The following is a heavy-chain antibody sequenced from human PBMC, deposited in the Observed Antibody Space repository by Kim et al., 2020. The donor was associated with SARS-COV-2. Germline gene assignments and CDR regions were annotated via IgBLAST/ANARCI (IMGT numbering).Heavy chain of an antibody. CDR1: GFTFSSFG. Sequence: GGSLRLSCAGSGFTFSSFGMHWVRQVPGKGLEWVGVISNDAGNKSYADSVTGRFTISRDNSKNTLYLQMSSLRPEDTAVYYCAKHARTISGVVIDYGLDVWGQGTTVTVSS. CDR3: AKHARTISGVVIDYGLDV. CDR2: ISNDAGNK. J-gene: IGHJ6*02. D-gene: IGHD3-3*01. V-gene: IGHV3-30*18.